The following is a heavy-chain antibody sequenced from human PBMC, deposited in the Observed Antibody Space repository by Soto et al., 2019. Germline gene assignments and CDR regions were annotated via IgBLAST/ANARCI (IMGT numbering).Heavy chain of an antibody. CDR1: GYTFTNYG. CDR3: ARTYCTTGECHSTQFDF. J-gene: IGHJ4*01. Sequence: QIQLVQSGGEVRKPGASVKVSCKASGYTFTNYGLSWVRQAPGQGLEWMGWISGYNGNTKYAQRFQGRVTMTTDTSPSTAYMELRSLRPDDTAVFYWARTYCTTGECHSTQFDFWGHGTLVTVSS. V-gene: IGHV1-18*01. CDR2: ISGYNGNT. D-gene: IGHD2-8*01.